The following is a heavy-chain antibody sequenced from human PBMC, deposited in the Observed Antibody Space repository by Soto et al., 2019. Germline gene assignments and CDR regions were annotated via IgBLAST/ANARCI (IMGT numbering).Heavy chain of an antibody. CDR3: ARVGRYCSGGSCYSGDAFDI. V-gene: IGHV1-69*06. Sequence: QVQLVQSGAEVKKPGSSVKVSCKASGGTFSSYAISWVRQAPGQGLEWMGGIIPIFGTANYAQKFQGRVTITADKCTSKAYMELSSLRSEDTAVYYCARVGRYCSGGSCYSGDAFDIWGQGTMVTVSS. CDR1: GGTFSSYA. D-gene: IGHD2-15*01. CDR2: IIPIFGTA. J-gene: IGHJ3*02.